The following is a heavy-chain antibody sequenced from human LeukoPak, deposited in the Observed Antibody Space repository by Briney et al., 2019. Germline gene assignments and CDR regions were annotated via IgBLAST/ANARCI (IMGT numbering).Heavy chain of an antibody. CDR2: IYPGDSDT. J-gene: IGHJ3*02. Sequence: GESLKISCKGSGYSFTSCWIGWVRQMPGKGLEWMGIIYPGDSDTRYSPSFQGQVTISADKSISTAYLQWSSLKASDTAMYYCARHLISSSSVTAMGAFDIWGQGTMVTVSS. D-gene: IGHD4-11*01. CDR3: ARHLISSSSVTAMGAFDI. V-gene: IGHV5-51*01. CDR1: GYSFTSCW.